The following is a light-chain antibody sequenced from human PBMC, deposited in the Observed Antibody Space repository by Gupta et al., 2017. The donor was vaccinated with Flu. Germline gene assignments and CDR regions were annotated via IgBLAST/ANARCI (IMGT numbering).Light chain of an antibody. CDR1: QGISYY. CDR3: QRSYNGPRLT. V-gene: IGKV1-27*01. Sequence: RATITCRMSQGISYYLNWYRQKPGKVPKLLIYSASNLQSGVPFRFSGRGSGTDFSLTVCSLQPEDAASYSGQRSYNGPRLTFGGGTKVEIK. J-gene: IGKJ4*01. CDR2: SAS.